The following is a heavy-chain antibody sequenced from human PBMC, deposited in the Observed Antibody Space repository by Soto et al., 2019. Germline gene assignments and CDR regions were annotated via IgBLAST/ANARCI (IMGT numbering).Heavy chain of an antibody. CDR3: ARDPRTYSGSYGYFDY. J-gene: IGHJ4*02. CDR2: IWYDGINK. CDR1: GFTFSTYG. Sequence: GGSLRLSCAASGFTFSTYGIHWVRQAPGKGLQWVALIWYDGINKYYADSVKGRFTISRDNSKNTLYLQMNSLGAEDTAVYYCARDPRTYSGSYGYFDYWGQGTLVTVSS. V-gene: IGHV3-33*01. D-gene: IGHD1-26*01.